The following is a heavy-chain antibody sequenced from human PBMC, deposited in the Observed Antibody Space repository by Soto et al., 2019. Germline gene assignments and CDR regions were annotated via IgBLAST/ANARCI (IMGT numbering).Heavy chain of an antibody. CDR2: SSWNSCSK. Sequence: GRCRRLSWAAAAFTFDDYAMHWVRQAPGKGVVWVSGSSWNSCSKGYADSVKGGFTILRDTNTITLSLQMNSLRGEETDLYYCAQGRGASWLVVLVYWGKGTRVTSPQ. V-gene: IGHV3-9*01. J-gene: IGHJ4*02. CDR3: AQGRGASWLVVLVY. CDR1: AFTFDDYA. D-gene: IGHD2-8*02.